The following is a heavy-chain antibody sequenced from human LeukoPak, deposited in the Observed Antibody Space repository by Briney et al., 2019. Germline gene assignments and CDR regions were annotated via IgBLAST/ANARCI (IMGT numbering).Heavy chain of an antibody. J-gene: IGHJ6*02. D-gene: IGHD3-10*01. Sequence: SETLSLTCAVYGGSFSGYYWSWLRQPPGKGLEWIGEINHSGSTNYNPSLKSRVTISVDTSKNQFSLKLSSVTAADTAVYYCASGYYGSGSRPALLYYYYGMDVWGQGTTVTVSS. CDR2: INHSGST. V-gene: IGHV4-34*01. CDR3: ASGYYGSGSRPALLYYYYGMDV. CDR1: GGSFSGYY.